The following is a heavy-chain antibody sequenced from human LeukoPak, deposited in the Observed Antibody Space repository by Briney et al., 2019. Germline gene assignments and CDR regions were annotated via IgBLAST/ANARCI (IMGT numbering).Heavy chain of an antibody. CDR1: GFTLSSYA. Sequence: PGGSLRLSCAASGFTLSSYATHWVRQAPGKGLGWVAVISYDGSNKYYADSGKGRFTISRDNSKNTLYLQMNSLRAEDTAVYYCARDGNYYDSSGTNPDWWGQGTLVTVSS. D-gene: IGHD3-22*01. CDR2: ISYDGSNK. V-gene: IGHV3-30-3*01. J-gene: IGHJ4*02. CDR3: ARDGNYYDSSGTNPDW.